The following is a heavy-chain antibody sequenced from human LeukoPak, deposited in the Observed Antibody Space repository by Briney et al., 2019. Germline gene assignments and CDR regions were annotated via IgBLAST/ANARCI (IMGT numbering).Heavy chain of an antibody. V-gene: IGHV3-49*04. CDR1: GFTFGDYA. CDR3: TRDRPGYYGSGSYYGVY. J-gene: IGHJ4*02. CDR2: IRSKAYGWTT. D-gene: IGHD3-10*01. Sequence: GGSLRLSCTASGFTFGDYAMSWVRQAPGKGLEWVGFIRSKAYGWTTEYAASVKGRFTISRDDSKSIAYLQMNSLKTEDTAVYYCTRDRPGYYGSGSYYGVYWGQGTLVTVSS.